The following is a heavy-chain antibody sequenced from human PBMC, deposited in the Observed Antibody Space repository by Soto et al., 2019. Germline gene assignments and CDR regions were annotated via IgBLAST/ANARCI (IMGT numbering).Heavy chain of an antibody. CDR1: GFTFSSYA. D-gene: IGHD6-13*01. Sequence: GGSLRLSCSASGFTFSSYAMHWVRQAPGKGLEYVSAISSNGGSTYYADSVKGRFTISRDNSKNTLYLQMSSLRAEDTAVYYCVKGAYSSSSDPYYFDYWGQGTLVTVS. V-gene: IGHV3-64D*08. J-gene: IGHJ4*02. CDR3: VKGAYSSSSDPYYFDY. CDR2: ISSNGGST.